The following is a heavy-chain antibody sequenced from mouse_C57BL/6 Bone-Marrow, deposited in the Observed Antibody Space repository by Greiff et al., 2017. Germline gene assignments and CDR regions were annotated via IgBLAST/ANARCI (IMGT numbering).Heavy chain of an antibody. V-gene: IGHV7-3*01. Sequence: EVKLVESGGGLVQPGGSLSLSCAASGFTFTDYYMSWVRQPPGKALEWLGFISNKANGYTTEYSASVKGRFTISRDNSQSILYLQMNALRAEDSATYYGASWDGSRAYWGQGTLVTVSA. J-gene: IGHJ3*01. CDR3: ASWDGSRAY. CDR2: ISNKANGYTT. D-gene: IGHD1-1*01. CDR1: GFTFTDYY.